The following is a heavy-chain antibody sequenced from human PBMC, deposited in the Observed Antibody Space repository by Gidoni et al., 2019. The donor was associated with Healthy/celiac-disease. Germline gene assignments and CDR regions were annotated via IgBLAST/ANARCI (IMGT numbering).Heavy chain of an antibody. D-gene: IGHD2-2*01. CDR1: GFAFSSYA. CDR2: ISYDGSNK. Sequence: QVQLVASGGGVVQPGRSLRLSCAASGFAFSSYAMHWVRQAPGKGLEWVAVISYDGSNKYYADSVKGRFTIARDNSKNTLYLQMTSLRAEDTAVYYCASLGYCSSTSCSPFDYWGQGTLVTVSS. CDR3: ASLGYCSSTSCSPFDY. V-gene: IGHV3-30-3*01. J-gene: IGHJ4*02.